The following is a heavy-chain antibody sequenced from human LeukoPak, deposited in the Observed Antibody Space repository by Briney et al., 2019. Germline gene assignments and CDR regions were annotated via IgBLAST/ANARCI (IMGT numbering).Heavy chain of an antibody. CDR3: ARDHRAYTAMVTWFDY. V-gene: IGHV1-2*02. D-gene: IGHD5-18*01. CDR2: INPNSGGT. J-gene: IGHJ4*02. Sequence: ASVTVSCKASGYTFTDYYMHWVRQAPGQGREWMGWINPNSGGTNYAQKFQGRVTMTRDTSISTAYMELGRLRSDDTAVYYCARDHRAYTAMVTWFDYWGQGTLVTVSS. CDR1: GYTFTDYY.